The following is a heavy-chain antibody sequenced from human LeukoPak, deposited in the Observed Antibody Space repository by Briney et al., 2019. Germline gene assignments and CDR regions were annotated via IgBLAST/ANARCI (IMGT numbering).Heavy chain of an antibody. V-gene: IGHV1-69*13. J-gene: IGHJ4*02. CDR1: GYTFTSYD. CDR3: ARADSSGYYNPPPQY. Sequence: ASVKVSCKASGYTFTSYDINWVRQAPGQGLEWMGGIIPIFGTANYAQKFQGRVTITADESTSTAYMELSSLRSEDTAVYYCARADSSGYYNPPPQYWGQGTLVTVSS. CDR2: IIPIFGTA. D-gene: IGHD3-22*01.